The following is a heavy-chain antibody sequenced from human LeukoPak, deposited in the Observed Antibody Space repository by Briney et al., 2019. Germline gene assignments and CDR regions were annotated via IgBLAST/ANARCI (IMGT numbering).Heavy chain of an antibody. Sequence: QPGGSLRLSCAASGFTVSSNYMSWVRQAPGKWLEWVSVIYSGGSTYYADSVRGRFTISRDNSKNTLFLQMNSLRPEDTAVYYCARGPDYDILADYFDYWGQGTLVTVSS. CDR2: IYSGGST. V-gene: IGHV3-53*05. D-gene: IGHD3-9*01. CDR3: ARGPDYDILADYFDY. CDR1: GFTVSSNY. J-gene: IGHJ4*02.